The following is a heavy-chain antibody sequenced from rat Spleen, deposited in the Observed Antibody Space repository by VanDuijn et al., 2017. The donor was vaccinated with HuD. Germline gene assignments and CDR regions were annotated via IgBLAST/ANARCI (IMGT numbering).Heavy chain of an antibody. CDR3: AKDRDGGYAFAH. Sequence: DSVKGRVTISRDNAENTVYLQMNSLRSEDTATYYCAKDRDGGYAFAHWGQGTLVTVSS. J-gene: IGHJ3*01. D-gene: IGHD1-11*01. V-gene: IGHV5-58*01.